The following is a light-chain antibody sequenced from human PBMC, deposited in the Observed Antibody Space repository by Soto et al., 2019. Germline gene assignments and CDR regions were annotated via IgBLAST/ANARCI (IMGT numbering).Light chain of an antibody. CDR1: QGISSA. CDR2: DVS. Sequence: AIQLTQSPSSLSASVGDRVTITYRASQGISSALAWYQQKPGKSPNLLIYDVSSLESGVPSRFSGSGSGTDFPLTISSLQPEDFATYYCQQFNTYPALTFGGGTKVEIK. CDR3: QQFNTYPALT. V-gene: IGKV1-13*02. J-gene: IGKJ4*01.